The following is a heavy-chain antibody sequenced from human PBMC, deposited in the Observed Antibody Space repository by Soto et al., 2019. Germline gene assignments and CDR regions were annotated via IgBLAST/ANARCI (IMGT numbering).Heavy chain of an antibody. J-gene: IGHJ6*02. Sequence: GGSLRLSXAXSGFTFSDYYMSWIRQAPGKGLEWVSYISSSDSIVSYADSVKGRFTISRDNAKNSLYLQMNSLRAEDTAVYFCARDGYXXXXYGVDVWGQGTTVTVSS. CDR2: ISSSDSIV. CDR1: GFTFSDYY. D-gene: IGHD1-1*01. CDR3: ARDGYXXXXYGVDV. V-gene: IGHV3-11*01.